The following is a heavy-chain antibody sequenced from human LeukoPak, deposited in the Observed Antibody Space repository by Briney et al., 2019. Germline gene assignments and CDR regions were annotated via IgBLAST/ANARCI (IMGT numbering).Heavy chain of an antibody. Sequence: SETLSLTCTVSGGSISGYYWSWIRQPPGKGLEWIGYIYYSGSTNYNPSLKSRVTISVDTSKNQFSLKLSSVTAADTAVYYCARETSQKGAHYMDVWGKGTTVTISS. V-gene: IGHV4-59*01. CDR2: IYYSGST. CDR1: GGSISGYY. CDR3: ARETSQKGAHYMDV. D-gene: IGHD3-16*01. J-gene: IGHJ6*03.